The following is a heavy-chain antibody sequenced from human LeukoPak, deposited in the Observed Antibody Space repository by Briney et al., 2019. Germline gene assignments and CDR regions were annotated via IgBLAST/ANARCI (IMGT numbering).Heavy chain of an antibody. CDR2: IYNSGNT. CDR3: ARGTFDSSGYYLFDY. CDR1: GGSISTNY. V-gene: IGHV4-4*07. Sequence: NPSETLSLTCTVSGGSISTNYWSWIRQPAGKGLEWTGRIYNSGNTNYSPSLESRVTMSADTSKNQFSLKLSSVTAADTAVYYCARGTFDSSGYYLFDYWGQGTLVTVYS. D-gene: IGHD3-22*01. J-gene: IGHJ4*02.